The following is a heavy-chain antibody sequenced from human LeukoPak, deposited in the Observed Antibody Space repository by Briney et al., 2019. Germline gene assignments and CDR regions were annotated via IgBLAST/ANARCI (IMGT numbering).Heavy chain of an antibody. CDR3: ARDGEPTGYFDY. V-gene: IGHV3-30*01. CDR2: ISYNGGKK. Sequence: GGSLRLSCLGSGVSFTNYSLHWLRQAPGKGLEWVTVISYNGGKKFYADSVKGRFSVSRDNSKNTLYLQMNSLRAEDTAVYYCARDGEPTGYFDYWGQGTLVTVSS. J-gene: IGHJ4*02. D-gene: IGHD4-17*01. CDR1: GVSFTNYS.